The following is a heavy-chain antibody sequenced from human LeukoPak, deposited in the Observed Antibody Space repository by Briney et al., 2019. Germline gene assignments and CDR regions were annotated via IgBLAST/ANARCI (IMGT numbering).Heavy chain of an antibody. D-gene: IGHD3-22*01. CDR2: INPNSGGT. CDR3: ARDRESYYDSSGYWNAFDI. V-gene: IGHV1-2*02. J-gene: IGHJ3*02. Sequence: ASVKLSCKPSGYSFTGYFMHWVRQAPGEGLEWMGGINPNSGGTNYAQKFQGRVTMTRDTSITTVYMELSRLRSDDTAVYYCARDRESYYDSSGYWNAFDIWGQGTMVTVSS. CDR1: GYSFTGYF.